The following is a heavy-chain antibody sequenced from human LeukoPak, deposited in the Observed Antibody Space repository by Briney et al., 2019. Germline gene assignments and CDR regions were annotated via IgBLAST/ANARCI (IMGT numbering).Heavy chain of an antibody. CDR3: ARDHSSWYEDYYYYMDV. D-gene: IGHD6-13*01. CDR2: INPNSGGT. Sequence: ASVKVSCKASGYTFTGYYIHWVRQAPGQGLEWMGWINPNSGGTNYAQKFQGRVTMTRDTSISTAYMELSRLRSDDTAVYYCARDHSSWYEDYYYYMDVWGKGTTVTVSS. V-gene: IGHV1-2*02. CDR1: GYTFTGYY. J-gene: IGHJ6*03.